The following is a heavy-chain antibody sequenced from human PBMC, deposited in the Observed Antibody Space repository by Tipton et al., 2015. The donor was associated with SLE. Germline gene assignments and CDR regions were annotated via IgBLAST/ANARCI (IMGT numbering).Heavy chain of an antibody. D-gene: IGHD5-18*01. CDR3: AREKGKRGYSYGPDY. CDR1: GYTFTSYD. V-gene: IGHV1-18*01. J-gene: IGHJ4*02. Sequence: QVQLVQSGAEVKKPGASVKVSCTASGYTFTSYDINWVRQAPGQGLEWMGWISAYNGNTNYAQKLQGRVTMTTDTSTSTAYMELRSLRSDVTAVNYCAREKGKRGYSYGPDYRGQGTLVTVSS. CDR2: ISAYNGNT.